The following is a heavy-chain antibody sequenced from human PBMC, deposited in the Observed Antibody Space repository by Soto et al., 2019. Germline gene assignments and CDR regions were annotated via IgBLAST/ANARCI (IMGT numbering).Heavy chain of an antibody. J-gene: IGHJ4*02. Sequence: QVKLQESGPGLVKPSQTLSLTCTVSGAPISSGDYYWSWVRQAPGKGLEWVGYIYYSGSTYYNPSLKRRLDISLDVSKNLFSLRLTSVTASDTAVYYCVKWNGYGDYWGQGTLVSVSS. V-gene: IGHV4-30-4*01. CDR3: VKWNGYGDY. D-gene: IGHD1-1*01. CDR1: GAPISSGDYY. CDR2: IYYSGST.